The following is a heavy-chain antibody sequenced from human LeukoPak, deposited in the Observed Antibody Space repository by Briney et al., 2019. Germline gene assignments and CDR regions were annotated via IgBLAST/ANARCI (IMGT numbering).Heavy chain of an antibody. V-gene: IGHV3-11*06. Sequence: PGGSLRLSCAASGFTVSGNYVNWVRQAPGKGLEWLSYISDSSGYTVYADSVKGRFTISRDSAKNSVDLQINSLRAEDTAMYYCARCYYDNSGYFYFDSWGLGSQVTVSS. D-gene: IGHD3-22*01. CDR1: GFTVSGNY. CDR3: ARCYYDNSGYFYFDS. J-gene: IGHJ4*02. CDR2: ISDSSGYT.